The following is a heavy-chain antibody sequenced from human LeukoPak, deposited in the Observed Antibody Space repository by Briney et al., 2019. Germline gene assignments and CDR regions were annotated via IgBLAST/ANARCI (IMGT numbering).Heavy chain of an antibody. D-gene: IGHD5-24*01. V-gene: IGHV4-59*01. CDR3: AGGRRDAYNYNY. CDR2: IYYSGST. J-gene: IGHJ4*02. Sequence: MSSETLSLTCTVSGGSISSYYGSWIRHPPGKGLEWIGYIYYSGSTIYNPSLKSRVTISVDTSKNQFSLKLSSVTAADTAVYYCAGGRRDAYNYNYWGQGTLVTVSS. CDR1: GGSISSYY.